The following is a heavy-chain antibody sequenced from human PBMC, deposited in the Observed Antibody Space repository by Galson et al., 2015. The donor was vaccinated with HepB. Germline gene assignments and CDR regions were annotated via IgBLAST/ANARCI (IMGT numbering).Heavy chain of an antibody. Sequence: SLRLSCAASGFTFSSYWMSWVRQAPGKGLEWVANIKQDGSEKYYVDSVKGRFTISRDNAKNSLYLQMNSLRAEDTAVYYCARQQEPYYYGSGSYYKRSYGMDVWGQGTTVTVSS. CDR1: GFTFSSYW. D-gene: IGHD3-10*01. CDR3: ARQQEPYYYGSGSYYKRSYGMDV. CDR2: IKQDGSEK. J-gene: IGHJ6*02. V-gene: IGHV3-7*03.